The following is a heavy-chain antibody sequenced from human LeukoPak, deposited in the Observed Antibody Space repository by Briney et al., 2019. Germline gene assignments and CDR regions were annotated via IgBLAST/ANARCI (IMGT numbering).Heavy chain of an antibody. D-gene: IGHD5-12*01. CDR3: ARERVATTKNSYYFDY. V-gene: IGHV3-7*04. J-gene: IGHJ4*02. CDR1: GFTFSSYW. Sequence: GGSLRLSCAASGFTFSSYWMSWVRQARGKGLEWVANIKQDGSEKYYVDSVKGRFTISRDNAKNSLYLQMNSLRAEDTAVYYCARERVATTKNSYYFDYWGQGTLVTVSS. CDR2: IKQDGSEK.